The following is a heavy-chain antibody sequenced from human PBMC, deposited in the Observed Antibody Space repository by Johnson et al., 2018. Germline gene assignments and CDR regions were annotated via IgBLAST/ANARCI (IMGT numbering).Heavy chain of an antibody. CDR3: GSTSRGMSVDF. J-gene: IGHJ3*01. V-gene: IGHV3-43D*04. Sequence: VQLVESGGVVAQPGGSLRLSCAASGFTFDDYSMVWVRQLPGRGLEWVSLISWDGSYTYYADSVKGRFTISRDNAKNSVYLQMSSLRAEDTAVYYCGSTSRGMSVDFWGQGTVVTVSS. CDR2: ISWDGSYT. D-gene: IGHD2-2*01. CDR1: GFTFDDYS.